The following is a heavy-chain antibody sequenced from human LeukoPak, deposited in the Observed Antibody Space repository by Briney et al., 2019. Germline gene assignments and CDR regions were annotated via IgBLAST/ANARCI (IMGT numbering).Heavy chain of an antibody. CDR2: IYPGDSDT. Sequence: GESLKISCRGSESSFSAYWLGWVRQIPGRDLEWMGIIYPGDSDTRYNPSFQGHVTISADKSITTIYLQWSSLRASDTAMYYCARHQGIYHTSPGGNFDLWGQGTMVTVSS. CDR1: ESSFSAYW. D-gene: IGHD5-12*01. J-gene: IGHJ3*01. CDR3: ARHQGIYHTSPGGNFDL. V-gene: IGHV5-51*01.